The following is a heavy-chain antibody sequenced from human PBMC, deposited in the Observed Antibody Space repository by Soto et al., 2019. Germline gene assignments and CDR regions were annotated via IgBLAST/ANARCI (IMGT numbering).Heavy chain of an antibody. V-gene: IGHV4-59*01. J-gene: IGHJ5*02. CDR3: ARVAPRSNYVEGWWFDP. Sequence: PSETLSLTCTVSGGSISSYYWSWIRQPPGKGLEWIGYIYYSGSTNYNPSLKSRVTISVDTSKNQFSLKLSSVTAADTAVYYCARVAPRSNYVEGWWFDPWGQGTQVTVSS. D-gene: IGHD4-4*01. CDR1: GGSISSYY. CDR2: IYYSGST.